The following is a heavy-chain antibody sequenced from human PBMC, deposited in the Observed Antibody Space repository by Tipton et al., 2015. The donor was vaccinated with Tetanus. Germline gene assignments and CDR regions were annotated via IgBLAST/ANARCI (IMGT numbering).Heavy chain of an antibody. Sequence: TLSLTCSVSGASMTSSYYYWGWIRQPPGKGLEWIGNIYYRGSTYNSPSLRSRVVMSIDTSKNQFSLSLRSVTAADTAVYFCARYKTSLVTPGKYFDSWGQGALVTVSS. J-gene: IGHJ4*02. CDR1: GASMTSSYYY. CDR3: ARYKTSLVTPGKYFDS. V-gene: IGHV4-39*01. D-gene: IGHD4-23*01. CDR2: IYYRGST.